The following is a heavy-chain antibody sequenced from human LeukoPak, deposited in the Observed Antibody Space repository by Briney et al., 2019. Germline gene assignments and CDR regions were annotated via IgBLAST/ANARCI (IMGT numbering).Heavy chain of an antibody. CDR1: GYTFTGYY. CDR2: INPNSGGT. V-gene: IGHV1-2*02. J-gene: IGHJ4*02. D-gene: IGHD3-22*01. Sequence: ASVKVSCKASGYTFTGYYMHWVRQAPGQGLEWMGWINPNSGGTNYAQKFQGRVTMTRDTSISTAYMELSRLRSDDTAVYYCARGRDSSGYYYPLFDSWGQGTLVTVSS. CDR3: ARGRDSSGYYYPLFDS.